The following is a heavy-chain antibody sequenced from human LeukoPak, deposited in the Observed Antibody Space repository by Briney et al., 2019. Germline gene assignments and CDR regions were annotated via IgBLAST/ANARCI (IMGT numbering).Heavy chain of an antibody. CDR1: GGSISSYY. CDR3: AREDIQLWPSRHYYMDA. Sequence: SETLSLTCTVSGGSISSYYWSWIRQPAGKGLEWIGRIYTSGSTNYNPSLKSRVTMSVDTSKNQFSLKLSSVTAADTAVYYCAREDIQLWPSRHYYMDAWGKGTTVTVSS. CDR2: IYTSGST. V-gene: IGHV4-4*07. J-gene: IGHJ6*03. D-gene: IGHD5-18*01.